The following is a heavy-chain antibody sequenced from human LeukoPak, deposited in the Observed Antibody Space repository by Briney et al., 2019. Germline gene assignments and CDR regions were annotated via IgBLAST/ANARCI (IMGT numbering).Heavy chain of an antibody. CDR3: AISVAVAGPPVDY. Sequence: PGGSLRLSCAASGFTFSSYGMHWVRQAPGKGLEWVAFIRYDGSNKYYADSVKGRFTISRDNSKNTLHLQMNSLRAEDTAVYYCAISVAVAGPPVDYWGQGTLVTVSS. CDR1: GFTFSSYG. CDR2: IRYDGSNK. V-gene: IGHV3-30*02. D-gene: IGHD6-19*01. J-gene: IGHJ4*02.